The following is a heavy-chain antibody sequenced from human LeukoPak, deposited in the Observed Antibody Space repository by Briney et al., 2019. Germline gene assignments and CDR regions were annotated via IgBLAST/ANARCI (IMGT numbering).Heavy chain of an antibody. J-gene: IGHJ4*02. CDR3: AVDWYDSSGYGTFDY. D-gene: IGHD3-22*01. CDR2: ITGSGGNT. CDR1: GFTFSIYA. V-gene: IGHV3-23*01. Sequence: GGSLRLSCAASGFTFSIYAIHWVRQAPGKGLEWASTITGSGGNTDYADSVKGRFTISRDNSKNTLYLQMHSLRAEDTAVYYCAVDWYDSSGYGTFDYWGQGTLVTVSS.